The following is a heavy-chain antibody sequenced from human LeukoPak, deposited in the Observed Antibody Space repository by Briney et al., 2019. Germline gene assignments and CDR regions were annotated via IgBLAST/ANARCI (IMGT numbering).Heavy chain of an antibody. CDR2: IYYSGST. CDR3: ARGVWEPYY. CDR1: GGSISSYH. J-gene: IGHJ4*02. D-gene: IGHD1-26*01. V-gene: IGHV4-59*08. Sequence: SETLSLTCTVSGGSISSYHWSWVRQPPGKGLEWIGYIYYSGSTNYNPPLKSRVTISVDMPKNQFSLKLSSVTAADTAVYFCARGVWEPYYWGQGTLVTVSS.